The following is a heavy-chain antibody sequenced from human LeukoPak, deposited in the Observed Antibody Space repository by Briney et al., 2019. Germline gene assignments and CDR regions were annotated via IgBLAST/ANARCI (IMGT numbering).Heavy chain of an antibody. D-gene: IGHD3-22*01. CDR3: ARDVITLEDAFDI. Sequence: ASVKVSCKASGYTFTSYGISWVRQAPGQGLEWMGWINTNTGNPTYAQGFTGRFVFSLDTSVSTAYLQISSLKAEDTAVYYCARDVITLEDAFDIWGQGTMVAVSS. CDR1: GYTFTSYG. CDR2: INTNTGNP. V-gene: IGHV7-4-1*02. J-gene: IGHJ3*02.